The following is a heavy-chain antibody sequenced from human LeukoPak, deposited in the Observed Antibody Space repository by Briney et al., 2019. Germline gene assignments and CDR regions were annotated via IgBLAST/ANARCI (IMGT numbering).Heavy chain of an antibody. Sequence: PSETLSLTCSVSSDSISSSSYLWVWVRQPPGKGLEWIGDIYSNGHISYNPSLKSRAAISVGTSKNQFSLNLSSVTAADTALYYCARRHYGSGNIDSWGQGTLVTVSS. J-gene: IGHJ4*02. CDR3: ARRHYGSGNIDS. CDR1: SDSISSSSYL. V-gene: IGHV4-39*01. D-gene: IGHD3-10*01. CDR2: IYSNGHI.